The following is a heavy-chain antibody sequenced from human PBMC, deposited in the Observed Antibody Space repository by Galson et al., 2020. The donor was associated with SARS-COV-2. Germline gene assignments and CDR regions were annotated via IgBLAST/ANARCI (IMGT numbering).Heavy chain of an antibody. CDR1: GASISSYY. Sequence: SETLSLTCTVSGASISSYYWSWIRQPPGKGLEWIGYIYNSGSTKYNPSLRSRVTIIVDTSKNQFSLKLTSVTAADTAVYYCANTMRKSSTWNDWFGPPESWFDSWGQGTLVTVSS. CDR2: IYNSGST. V-gene: IGHV4-59*01. J-gene: IGHJ5*01. CDR3: ANTMRKSSTWNDWFGPPESWFDS. D-gene: IGHD1-1*01.